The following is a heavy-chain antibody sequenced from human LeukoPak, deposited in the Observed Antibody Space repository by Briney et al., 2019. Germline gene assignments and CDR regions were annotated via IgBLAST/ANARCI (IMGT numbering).Heavy chain of an antibody. CDR2: IYSTGST. CDR1: GGSISSYY. V-gene: IGHV4-59*08. D-gene: IGHD2-21*02. CDR3: ARRSVVTAINFDTFDI. Sequence: SETLSLTCTVSGGSISSYYWNWIRQLPGMRLEWIGYIYSTGSTNYNPSLRGRVIISLDTSKNQFSLELSSVTAADTALYYCARRSVVTAINFDTFDIWGQGTMVTVSS. J-gene: IGHJ3*02.